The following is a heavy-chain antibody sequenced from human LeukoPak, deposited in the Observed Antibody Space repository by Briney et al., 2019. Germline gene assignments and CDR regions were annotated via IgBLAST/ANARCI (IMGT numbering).Heavy chain of an antibody. J-gene: IGHJ4*02. Sequence: GGSLRLSCAVSGFTVSPFAMIWVRQAPGKGLEWLSSMDGSGTYTHYADSVKGRFTISRDNSKNTVYLYMNNLRAEDTALYYCAKALFSEWLTPEDWGKGTLVTVSS. V-gene: IGHV3-23*05. D-gene: IGHD6-19*01. CDR2: MDGSGTYT. CDR3: AKALFSEWLTPED. CDR1: GFTVSPFA.